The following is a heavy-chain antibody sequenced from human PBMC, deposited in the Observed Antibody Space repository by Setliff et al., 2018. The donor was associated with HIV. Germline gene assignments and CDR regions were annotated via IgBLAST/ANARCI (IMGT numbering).Heavy chain of an antibody. V-gene: IGHV4-39*07. CDR3: ARSSYYDRWGFDY. CDR2: IKYSGSP. CDR1: GGSIRSSRYY. J-gene: IGHJ4*02. Sequence: SETLSLTCTVSGGSIRSSRYYWGWIRQPPGKGLEWIGSIKYSGSPYYNPSLQSRVTISVDTSKNRFSLELTSLTAADTAVYFCARSSYYDRWGFDYWGQGALVTVSS. D-gene: IGHD3-22*01.